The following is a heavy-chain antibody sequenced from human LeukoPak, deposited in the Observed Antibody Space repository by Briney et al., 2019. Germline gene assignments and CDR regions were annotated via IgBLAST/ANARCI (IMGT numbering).Heavy chain of an antibody. CDR2: IYSSGTT. CDR3: ARDDWNNWFGP. Sequence: SETLSLTCTVSGGSISTYYWTWIRQPPGKGLEWIGYIYSSGTTKYNPSLKSRVTISLDISKNQFSLKLNSVTAADTAVYYCARDDWNNWFGPWGRGTLVIVSS. CDR1: GGSISTYY. J-gene: IGHJ5*02. D-gene: IGHD1-1*01. V-gene: IGHV4-59*01.